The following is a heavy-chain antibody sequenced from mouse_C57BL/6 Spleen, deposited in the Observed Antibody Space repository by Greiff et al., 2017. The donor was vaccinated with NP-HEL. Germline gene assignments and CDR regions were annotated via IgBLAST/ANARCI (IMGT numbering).Heavy chain of an antibody. CDR2: IYPGDGDT. CDR1: GYAFRSYW. D-gene: IGHD1-1*01. J-gene: IGHJ2*01. Sequence: QVQLQQSGAELVKPGASVKISCKASGYAFRSYWMNWVKQRPGKGLEWIGQIYPGDGDTNYNGKFKGTATLTADNSSSTAYMQLSSLTSEDSAVYVWARSTYDGSSPGYFDYWGQGTTLTVAS. V-gene: IGHV1-80*01. CDR3: ARSTYDGSSPGYFDY.